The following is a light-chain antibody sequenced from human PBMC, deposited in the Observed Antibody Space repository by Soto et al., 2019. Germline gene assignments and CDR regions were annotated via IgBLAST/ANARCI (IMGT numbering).Light chain of an antibody. J-gene: IGKJ1*01. CDR1: QSVSSY. V-gene: IGKV3-20*01. CDR2: GAS. CDR3: QQYGSSGT. Sequence: EIALTQSPATLSLSPGERATLSCRASQSVSSYLAWYQQKPGQAPRLLIYGASNRATGIPDRFSGSGSGTDFTLTISRLEPEDFAVYYCQQYGSSGTFGQGTKVDIK.